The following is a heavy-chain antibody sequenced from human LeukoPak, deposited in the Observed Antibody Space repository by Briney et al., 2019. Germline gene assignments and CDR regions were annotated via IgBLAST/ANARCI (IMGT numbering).Heavy chain of an antibody. J-gene: IGHJ4*02. D-gene: IGHD3-10*01. Sequence: PSETLFLTCAVYGGSFSGYYWSWIRQPPGKGLEWIGEINHSGSTNYNPSLKSRVTISVDTSKNQFSLKLSSVTAADTAVYYCASTGFGEFPTFDYWGQGTLVTVSS. CDR1: GGSFSGYY. V-gene: IGHV4-34*01. CDR2: INHSGST. CDR3: ASTGFGEFPTFDY.